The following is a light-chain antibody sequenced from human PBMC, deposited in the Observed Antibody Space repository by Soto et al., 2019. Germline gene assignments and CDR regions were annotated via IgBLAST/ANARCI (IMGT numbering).Light chain of an antibody. Sequence: PGEGATLSCRASQSISGNYLAWYQQKPGQAPRLLIYGASNRATGIPERFSGSGSGTDFTLTISRLEPQDSAIYYCQQYVISVTFGQGTRREIK. CDR1: QSISGNY. V-gene: IGKV3-20*01. CDR2: GAS. CDR3: QQYVISVT. J-gene: IGKJ5*01.